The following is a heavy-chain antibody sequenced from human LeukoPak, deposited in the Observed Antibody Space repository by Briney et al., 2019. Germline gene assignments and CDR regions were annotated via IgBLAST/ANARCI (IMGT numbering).Heavy chain of an antibody. CDR3: CLEIRSPEGYYYYMDV. J-gene: IGHJ6*03. CDR2: IYYSGST. D-gene: IGHD1-14*01. CDR1: GGSISSSSYY. V-gene: IGHV4-39*01. Sequence: KPSETLSLTCTVSGGSISSSSYYWGWIRQPPGKGLEWIGSIYYSGSTYYNPSLKSRVTISVDTFKNQFSLKLSSVTAADTAVYYCCLEIRSPEGYYYYMDVWGKGTTVTVSS.